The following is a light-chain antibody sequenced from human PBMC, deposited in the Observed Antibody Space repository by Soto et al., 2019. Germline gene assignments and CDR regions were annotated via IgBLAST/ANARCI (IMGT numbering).Light chain of an antibody. Sequence: QSALTQPASVSGSPGQSITISCTGTSSDVGGYNYVSWYQHHPGKAPKLMIYDVSDRTSGISNRFSGFKSGNTASLTISGLQAEDEDDYYCSSYTTSSTVVFGGGTQLTVL. CDR2: DVS. J-gene: IGLJ2*01. CDR3: SSYTTSSTVV. CDR1: SSDVGGYNY. V-gene: IGLV2-14*03.